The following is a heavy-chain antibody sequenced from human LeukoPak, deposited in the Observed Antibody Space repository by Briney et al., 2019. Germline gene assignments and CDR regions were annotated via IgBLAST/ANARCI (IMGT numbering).Heavy chain of an antibody. J-gene: IGHJ6*02. CDR1: GYTFTSYY. D-gene: IGHD2-2*01. Sequence: ASVKVSCKASGYTFTSYYMHWVRQAPGQGLEWMGIINPSGGSTSYAQKFQGRVTMTRDTSTSTVYMELSSLRSEDTAVYYCARAHCSSSSCYLVYYYYGMDVWGQGTTVTVSS. CDR3: ARAHCSSSSCYLVYYYYGMDV. V-gene: IGHV1-46*01. CDR2: INPSGGST.